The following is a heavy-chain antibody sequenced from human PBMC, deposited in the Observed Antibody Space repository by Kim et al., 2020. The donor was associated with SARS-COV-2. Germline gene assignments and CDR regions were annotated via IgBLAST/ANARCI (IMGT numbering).Heavy chain of an antibody. CDR2: ISYDGSNK. V-gene: IGHV3-30*18. CDR3: AKGVHRDYYGSGSLLEHYGMDA. J-gene: IGHJ6*02. CDR1: GFTFSSYG. Sequence: GGSLRLSCAASGFTFSSYGMHWVRQAPGKGLEWVAVISYDGSNKYYADSVKGRFTISRDNSKNTLYLQMNSLRAEDTAVYYCAKGVHRDYYGSGSLLEHYGMDAWGQGTTVTVSS. D-gene: IGHD3-10*01.